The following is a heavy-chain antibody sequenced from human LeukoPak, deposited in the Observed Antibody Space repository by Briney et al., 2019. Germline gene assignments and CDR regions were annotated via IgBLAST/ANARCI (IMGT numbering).Heavy chain of an antibody. Sequence: GGSLRLSCGASGFSITSYEMNWVRQAPGPGREWVPHIGSSGSTIWYADSVKGRFTISRDNAKNSLYLQMNSLRAEDTAVYYCAKTANYYDSSGYYKPLSFDYWGQGTLVTVSS. V-gene: IGHV3-48*03. CDR2: IGSSGSTI. CDR1: GFSITSYE. CDR3: AKTANYYDSSGYYKPLSFDY. J-gene: IGHJ4*02. D-gene: IGHD3-22*01.